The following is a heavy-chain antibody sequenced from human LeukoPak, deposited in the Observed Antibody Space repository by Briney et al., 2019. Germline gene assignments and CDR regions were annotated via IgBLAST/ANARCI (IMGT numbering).Heavy chain of an antibody. J-gene: IGHJ6*02. V-gene: IGHV4-59*01. Sequence: SETLSLTCTVSGGSISSYYWSWIRQPSGKGLEWIGYIYYSGSTIYNPSLKSRVTISVDTSRNQFSLKLNSVTAADTAVYYCARTPGGMDVWGQGTTVTVSS. CDR1: GGSISSYY. CDR2: IYYSGST. CDR3: ARTPGGMDV.